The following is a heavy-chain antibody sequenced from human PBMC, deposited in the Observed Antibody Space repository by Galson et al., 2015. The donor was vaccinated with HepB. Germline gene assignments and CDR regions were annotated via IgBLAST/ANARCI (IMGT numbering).Heavy chain of an antibody. J-gene: IGHJ3*02. CDR2: ISYDGSNK. D-gene: IGHD4-17*01. CDR1: GFTFSSYG. V-gene: IGHV3-30*18. Sequence: SLRLSCGASGFTFSSYGMHWVRQAPGKGLEWVAVISYDGSNKYYADSVKGRFTISRDNSKNTLYLQMNSLRAEDTAVYYCAKISWAYGDYGLDAFDIWGQGTMVTVSS. CDR3: AKISWAYGDYGLDAFDI.